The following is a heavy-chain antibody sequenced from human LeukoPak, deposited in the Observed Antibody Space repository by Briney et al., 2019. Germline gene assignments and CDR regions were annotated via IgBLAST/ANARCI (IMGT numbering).Heavy chain of an antibody. CDR3: ARSGPISLRF. V-gene: IGHV1-8*01. Sequence: ASVKVSSKTSGYSFTDYDIPWVRQATGQGLEWMGWMNPKTDNTEYAQKFQGRVTLPWTTSISTAYMELSSLKSEDTAVYFCARSGPISLRFWGQGTLVTVSS. D-gene: IGHD2/OR15-2a*01. J-gene: IGHJ4*02. CDR2: MNPKTDNT. CDR1: GYSFTDYD.